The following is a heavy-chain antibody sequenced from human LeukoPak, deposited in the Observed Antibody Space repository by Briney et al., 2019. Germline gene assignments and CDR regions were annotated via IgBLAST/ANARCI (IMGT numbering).Heavy chain of an antibody. D-gene: IGHD2-2*01. J-gene: IGHJ5*02. V-gene: IGHV4-39*07. CDR2: VYYTGST. CDR1: GDSIRSTSYY. Sequence: PSETLSLTCSVSGDSIRSTSYYWVWIRQPPGKGLEWIGSVYYTGSTYYTPSLMTRATISVDTSKNQFSLKLSSVTAADTAVYYCARGPAARSLSWFDPWGQGTLVTVSS. CDR3: ARGPAARSLSWFDP.